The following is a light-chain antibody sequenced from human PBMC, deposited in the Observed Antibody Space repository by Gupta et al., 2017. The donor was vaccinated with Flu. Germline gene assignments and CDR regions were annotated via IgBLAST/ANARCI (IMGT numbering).Light chain of an antibody. CDR1: SSNIGAGYD. V-gene: IGLV1-40*01. Sequence: QSVMTQPHSVFPPPGQRVTISCTGSSSNIGAGYDVHWYQKLPGKSPKLIISDNSNRPKGGHDRFSGSKSGTSGPLAVNGLLAEDEADSYCKSYDSSLSGSEVFGGGTKLTV. CDR2: DNS. J-gene: IGLJ2*01. CDR3: KSYDSSLSGSEV.